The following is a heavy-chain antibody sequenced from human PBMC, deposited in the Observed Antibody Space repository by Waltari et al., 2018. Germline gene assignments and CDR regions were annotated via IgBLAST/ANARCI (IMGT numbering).Heavy chain of an antibody. V-gene: IGHV1-46*01. CDR3: ARDGAVSAVLRFFFDY. J-gene: IGHJ4*02. CDR1: GYTFTPYY. Sequence: QVQLVLSGAEVKTPGASVKVSCKASGYTFTPYYIPWVRQAPGQGLEWMGIINPSSGDTRYAQKFQDRITLTSDTSSTTLYMELSSLRSEDTAVYYCARDGAVSAVLRFFFDYWGQGTLVTVSS. CDR2: INPSSGDT. D-gene: IGHD2-8*01.